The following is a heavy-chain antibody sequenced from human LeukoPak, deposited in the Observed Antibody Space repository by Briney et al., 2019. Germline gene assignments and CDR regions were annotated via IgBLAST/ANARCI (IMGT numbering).Heavy chain of an antibody. Sequence: ASVKVSCKASGYTFTSYGISWVRQATGQGLEWMGWMNPNSGNTGYAQKFQGRVTMTRNTSISTAYMELSSLRSEDTAVYYCARTLPYYYYYGMDVWGQGTTVTVSS. CDR1: GYTFTSYG. V-gene: IGHV1-8*02. CDR2: MNPNSGNT. CDR3: ARTLPYYYYYGMDV. J-gene: IGHJ6*02.